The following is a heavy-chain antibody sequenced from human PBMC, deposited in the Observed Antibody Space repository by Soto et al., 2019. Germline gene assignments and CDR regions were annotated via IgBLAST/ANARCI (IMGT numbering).Heavy chain of an antibody. Sequence: SETLSLTCTVSGGSISSSSYYWGWIRQPPGKGLEWIGSIYYSGSTYYNPSLKSRVTISVDTSNNQFSLKLSSVTATDTAVYYCARQGYYDSSGYSPNYFDYWGQGTLVTVSS. D-gene: IGHD3-22*01. CDR3: ARQGYYDSSGYSPNYFDY. J-gene: IGHJ4*02. CDR1: GGSISSSSYY. CDR2: IYYSGST. V-gene: IGHV4-39*01.